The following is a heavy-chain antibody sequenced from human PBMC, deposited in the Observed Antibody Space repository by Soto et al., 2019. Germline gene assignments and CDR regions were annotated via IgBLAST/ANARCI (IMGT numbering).Heavy chain of an antibody. Sequence: SETLSLTCTVSGGSISSYYWSWIRQPPGKGLEWIGYIYYSGSTNYNPSLKSRVTISVDTSKNQFSLKLSSVTAADTAVYYCARDMEESYSSGWYYWFDPWGQGTLVTVSS. CDR3: ARDMEESYSSGWYYWFDP. CDR2: IYYSGST. V-gene: IGHV4-59*01. CDR1: GGSISSYY. D-gene: IGHD6-19*01. J-gene: IGHJ5*02.